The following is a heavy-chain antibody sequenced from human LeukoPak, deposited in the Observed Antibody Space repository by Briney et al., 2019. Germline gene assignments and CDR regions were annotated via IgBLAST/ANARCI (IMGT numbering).Heavy chain of an antibody. V-gene: IGHV3-48*04. D-gene: IGHD3-16*01. CDR1: GFTFSSYS. CDR2: ISSSSSTI. CDR3: ASQSFARFDP. J-gene: IGHJ5*02. Sequence: PGGSLRLSCAASGFTFSSYSMNWVRQAPGKGLEWVSYISSSSSTIYYADSVKGRFTISRDNARNSLFLQMNSLRVEDTAIYYCASQSFARFDPWGQGVLVTVFS.